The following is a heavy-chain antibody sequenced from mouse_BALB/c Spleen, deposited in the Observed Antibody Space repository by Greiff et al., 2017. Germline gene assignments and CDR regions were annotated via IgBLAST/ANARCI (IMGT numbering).Heavy chain of an antibody. V-gene: IGHV1-69*02. D-gene: IGHD4-1*01. CDR2: IDPSDSYT. Sequence: QVQLQQSGAELVKPGASVKLSCKASGYTFTSYWMHWVKQRPGQGLEWIGEIDPSDSYTNYNQKFKGKATLTVDKSSSTAYMQLSSLTSEDSAVYYCARWDSWFAYWGQGTLVTVSA. CDR3: ARWDSWFAY. CDR1: GYTFTSYW. J-gene: IGHJ3*01.